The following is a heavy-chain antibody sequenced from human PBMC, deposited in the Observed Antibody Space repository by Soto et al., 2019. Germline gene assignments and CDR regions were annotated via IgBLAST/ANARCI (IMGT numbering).Heavy chain of an antibody. J-gene: IGHJ4*02. Sequence: SVKVSGQASLGTFSSYAIRWVRQAPGQGLEWMGGIIPIFGTAHYAQKFQRRVTITADKSTRTAYMELSSLRSEDTAVYYCARALHPDYYDSSGYQLGINYWGQGTLVTVSS. CDR1: LGTFSSYA. CDR2: IIPIFGTA. V-gene: IGHV1-69*06. D-gene: IGHD3-22*01. CDR3: ARALHPDYYDSSGYQLGINY.